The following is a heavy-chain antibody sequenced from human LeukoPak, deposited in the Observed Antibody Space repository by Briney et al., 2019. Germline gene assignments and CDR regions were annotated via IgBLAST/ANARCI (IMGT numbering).Heavy chain of an antibody. V-gene: IGHV3-30-3*01. CDR1: GFTFSSYA. CDR3: ARGSKVYDILTGYYSYYYGMDV. J-gene: IGHJ6*02. D-gene: IGHD3-9*01. Sequence: GGSLRLSCAASGFTFSSYAMHWVRQAPGKGLEWVAVISNDGAIRYSADSVKGRFTISRDNAKNSLYLQMNSLRAEDTAVYYCARGSKVYDILTGYYSYYYGMDVWGQGTTVTVSS. CDR2: ISNDGAIR.